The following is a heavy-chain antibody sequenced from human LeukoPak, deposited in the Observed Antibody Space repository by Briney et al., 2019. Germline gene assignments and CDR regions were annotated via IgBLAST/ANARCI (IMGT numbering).Heavy chain of an antibody. D-gene: IGHD3-22*01. J-gene: IGHJ4*02. Sequence: WASVKVSCKASGYTFTSYGISWVRQAPGQGLEWMGGIIPIFGTANYAQKFQGRVTITADESTSTAYMELSSLRSEDTAVYYCARASSSGSLTADFDYWGQGTLVTVSS. CDR3: ARASSSGSLTADFDY. V-gene: IGHV1-69*13. CDR2: IIPIFGTA. CDR1: GYTFTSYG.